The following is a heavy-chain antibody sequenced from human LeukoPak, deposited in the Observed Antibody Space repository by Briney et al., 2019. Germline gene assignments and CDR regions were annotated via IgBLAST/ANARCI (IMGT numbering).Heavy chain of an antibody. CDR1: GGSISSGSYY. D-gene: IGHD6-13*01. J-gene: IGHJ3*02. CDR2: IYTSGST. V-gene: IGHV4-61*02. Sequence: SETLSLTCTVSGGSISSGSYYWSWIRQPAGKGLEWIGRIYTSGSTNYNPSLKSRVTMSVDTSKNQFSLKLSSVTAADTAVYYCAREPAGIAAAGKALAFDIWGQGTMVTVSS. CDR3: AREPAGIAAAGKALAFDI.